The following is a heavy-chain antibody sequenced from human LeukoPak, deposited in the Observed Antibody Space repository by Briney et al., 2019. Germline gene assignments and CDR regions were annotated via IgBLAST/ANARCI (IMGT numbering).Heavy chain of an antibody. CDR3: AKDLYGPPVSVPHS. V-gene: IGHV3-30*18. D-gene: IGHD2/OR15-2a*01. Sequence: GRSLRLSCAASGFTFSSYGMHWVRQAPGKGLEWVAVISYDGSNKYYADSVKGRFTISRDNSKNTLYLQMNSLRAEDTAVYYCAKDLYGPPVSVPHSWGQGTLVTVSS. CDR2: ISYDGSNK. J-gene: IGHJ4*02. CDR1: GFTFSSYG.